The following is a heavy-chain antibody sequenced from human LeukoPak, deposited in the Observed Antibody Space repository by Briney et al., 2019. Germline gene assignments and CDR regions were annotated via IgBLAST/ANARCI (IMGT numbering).Heavy chain of an antibody. V-gene: IGHV3-30-3*01. CDR3: ARDLNVVVITAVDY. J-gene: IGHJ4*02. CDR2: ISYDGSNK. CDR1: GFTFSNYA. D-gene: IGHD3-22*01. Sequence: GGSLRLSCAASGFTFSNYAIHWVRQAPGKGLEWVAVISYDGSNKYYADSVKGRFTISRDNSKNTLYLQMNSLRAEDTAVYYCARDLNVVVITAVDYWGQGTLVTVSS.